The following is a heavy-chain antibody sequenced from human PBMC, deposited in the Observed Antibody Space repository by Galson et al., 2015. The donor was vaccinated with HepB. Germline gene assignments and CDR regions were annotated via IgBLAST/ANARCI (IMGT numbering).Heavy chain of an antibody. J-gene: IGHJ4*02. CDR3: ARVDYSSGWCIWF. Sequence: SVKVSCKASGHTFTNQYVHWVRQAPGEGLEWMGVINPVGDSTTYAQKFQDRTTVTRDTSTSTVYMELSSLRSEDTARYYCARVDYSSGWCIWFWGQGTPVTVSS. CDR1: GHTFTNQY. V-gene: IGHV1-46*01. D-gene: IGHD6-19*01. CDR2: INPVGDST.